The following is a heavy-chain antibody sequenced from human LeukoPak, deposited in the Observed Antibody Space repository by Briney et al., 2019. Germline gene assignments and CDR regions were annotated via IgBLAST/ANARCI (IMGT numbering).Heavy chain of an antibody. V-gene: IGHV3-7*01. CDR3: ARYYYNNDGYSEDAFDI. CDR2: IKEDGSET. Sequence: PGGSLRLSCAASGFTFSRYWMTWARQAPGKGLEWVANIKEDGSETNYVDSMKGRFTISRDNAKNSLYLQMNSLRAEDTAIYYCARYYYNNDGYSEDAFDIWGQGTMVTVSS. J-gene: IGHJ3*02. CDR1: GFTFSRYW. D-gene: IGHD3-22*01.